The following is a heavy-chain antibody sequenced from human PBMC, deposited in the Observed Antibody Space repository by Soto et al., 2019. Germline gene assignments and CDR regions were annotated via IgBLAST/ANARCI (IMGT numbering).Heavy chain of an antibody. CDR3: ASESSGWYAYFQH. V-gene: IGHV3-21*01. CDR2: ISSSSSYI. J-gene: IGHJ1*01. D-gene: IGHD6-19*01. CDR1: GFTFSSYS. Sequence: EVQLVESGGGLVKPGGSLRLSCAASGFTFSSYSMNWVRQAPGKGLEWVSSISSSSSYIYYADSVKGRFTISRDNAKNSLYLQMNSLRAEDTAVYYCASESSGWYAYFQHWGQGTLVTVSS.